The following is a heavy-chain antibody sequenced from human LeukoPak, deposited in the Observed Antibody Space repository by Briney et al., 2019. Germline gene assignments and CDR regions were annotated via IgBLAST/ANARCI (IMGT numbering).Heavy chain of an antibody. D-gene: IGHD3-10*01. CDR1: GFTFSSYW. CDR3: ARGYGDWFDP. Sequence: GGSLRLSCAASGFTFSSYWMHWVRQAPGKGLVWVSRINSDASRTAYADSVKGRFSISRDNAKNTLYLQMNSLRAEDTAVYYCARGYGDWFDPWGQGTLVTVSS. CDR2: INSDASRT. V-gene: IGHV3-74*01. J-gene: IGHJ5*02.